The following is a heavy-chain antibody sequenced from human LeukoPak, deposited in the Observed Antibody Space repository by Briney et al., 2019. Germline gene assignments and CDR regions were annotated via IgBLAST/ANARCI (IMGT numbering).Heavy chain of an antibody. CDR1: GFTFSTYS. J-gene: IGHJ4*02. V-gene: IGHV3-21*01. Sequence: GGSLRLSCAASGFTFSTYSMNWVRQAPGKGLEWVSSISSSSGYIYYADSVKGRYTISRDNAKNSLYLQMNSLRAEDTAVYYCARGNSVAGTDISYWGQGTLVTVSS. D-gene: IGHD6-19*01. CDR3: ARGNSVAGTDISY. CDR2: ISSSSGYI.